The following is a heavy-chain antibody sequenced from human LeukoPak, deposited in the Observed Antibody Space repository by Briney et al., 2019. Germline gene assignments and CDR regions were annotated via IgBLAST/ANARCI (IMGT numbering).Heavy chain of an antibody. CDR1: GFTFINYA. CDR2: ISGSGGST. D-gene: IGHD3-10*01. CDR3: AKGRYDYGSGSYLSDY. V-gene: IGHV3-23*01. Sequence: GGSLRLSCAASGFTFINYAMSWVRQAPGKGLEWVSGISGSGGSTNYADSVKGRFTISRDNSKNTLYLQMNSLRPGDTGVYYCAKGRYDYGSGSYLSDYWGQGTLVTVSS. J-gene: IGHJ4*02.